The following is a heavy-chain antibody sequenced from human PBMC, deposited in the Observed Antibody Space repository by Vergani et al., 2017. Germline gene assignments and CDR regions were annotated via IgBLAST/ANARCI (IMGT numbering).Heavy chain of an antibody. D-gene: IGHD2-21*02. CDR3: ARALGGIVVVTAFDY. CDR1: GGTFSSYT. CDR2: IIPILGIA. Sequence: QVQLVQSGAEVKKPGSSVKVSCKASGGTFSSYTISWVRQAPGQGLEWMGRIIPILGIANYAQKFQGRVTITADKSTSTAYMELSSLRSGDTAVYYCARALGGIVVVTAFDYWGQGTLVTVSS. V-gene: IGHV1-69*02. J-gene: IGHJ4*02.